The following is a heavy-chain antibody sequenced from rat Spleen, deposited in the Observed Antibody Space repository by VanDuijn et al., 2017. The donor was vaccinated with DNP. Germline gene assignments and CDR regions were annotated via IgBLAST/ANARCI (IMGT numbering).Heavy chain of an antibody. CDR1: GFTFNNYW. CDR3: AGRPPPTRGPFDY. V-gene: IGHV5-31*01. J-gene: IGHJ2*01. D-gene: IGHD1-4*01. Sequence: EVQLVESGGGLVQPGRSLKLSCVASGFTFNNYWMTWIRQAPGKGLEWVASITHTGDNTYYPDSVKGRFTISRDNAKSTLYLQMDSLRSEDTATYYCAGRPPPTRGPFDYWGQGVTVTVSS. CDR2: ITHTGDNT.